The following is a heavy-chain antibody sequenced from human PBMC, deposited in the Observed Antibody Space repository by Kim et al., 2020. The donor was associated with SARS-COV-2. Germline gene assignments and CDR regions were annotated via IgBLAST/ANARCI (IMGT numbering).Heavy chain of an antibody. CDR1: GGTFSNFG. J-gene: IGHJ6*02. CDR3: ARDRSPILVAGAHYYYYAMDV. D-gene: IGHD6-19*01. Sequence: SVKVSCKASGGTFSNFGINWVRQAPGQGLEWMGRIIPILGKVRYAQAFQDRVTLTADKSTGTAYMEVSSLTSHDTAVYFCARDRSPILVAGAHYYYYAMDVWGQGTTVTVSS. V-gene: IGHV1-69*04. CDR2: IIPILGKV.